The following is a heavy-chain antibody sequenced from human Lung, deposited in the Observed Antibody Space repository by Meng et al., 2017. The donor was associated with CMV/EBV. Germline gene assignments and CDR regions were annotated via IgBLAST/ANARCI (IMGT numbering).Heavy chain of an antibody. CDR3: ARNTLSYYGMDL. Sequence: SLKIPFAASGFTFDNYEMNWVRQAPGKGLEWISYINKNGFNIEYADSVKGRFTISRDNAKNSLFLQLDSLRADDTAVYYCARNTLSYYGMDLWGQGTTVTVSS. CDR2: INKNGFNI. D-gene: IGHD1/OR15-1a*01. V-gene: IGHV3-48*03. J-gene: IGHJ6*02. CDR1: GFTFDNYE.